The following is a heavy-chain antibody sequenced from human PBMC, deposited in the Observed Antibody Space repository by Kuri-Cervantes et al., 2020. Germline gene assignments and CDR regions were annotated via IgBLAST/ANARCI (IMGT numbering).Heavy chain of an antibody. CDR1: GDTSDVYT. CDR2: IIPANGDT. Sequence: SVKVSFKASGDTSDVYTGAWVRQAPGQGLEWMGDIIPANGDTNYAQRLYDRLTLTTDTGSTNFYLELSNLGPSDTATYYCVRARVGRSSPGLLDVWGQGTEVTVSS. V-gene: IGHV1-18*01. D-gene: IGHD1-26*01. CDR3: VRARVGRSSPGLLDV. J-gene: IGHJ3*01.